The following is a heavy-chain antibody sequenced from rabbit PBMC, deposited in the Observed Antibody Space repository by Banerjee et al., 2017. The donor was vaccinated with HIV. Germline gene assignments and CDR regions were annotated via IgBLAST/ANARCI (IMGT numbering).Heavy chain of an antibody. Sequence: QEQLVESGGGLVQPEGSLTLTCTASGFSFSSSYYICWVRQAPGKGLEWIACINTGSDYTYYASWAKGRFTISKTSSTTVTLQMTSLTAADTATYVCARDAYDDYGDFALNLWGQGTLVTVS. V-gene: IGHV1S45*01. CDR1: GFSFSSSYY. CDR2: INTGSDYT. D-gene: IGHD2-1*01. J-gene: IGHJ4*01. CDR3: ARDAYDDYGDFALNL.